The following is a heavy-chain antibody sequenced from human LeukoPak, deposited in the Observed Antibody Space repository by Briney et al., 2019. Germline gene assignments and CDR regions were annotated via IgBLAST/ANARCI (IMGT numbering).Heavy chain of an antibody. CDR3: ARDGDYVWGSYRQPLDY. D-gene: IGHD3-16*02. V-gene: IGHV4-4*02. CDR2: IYHSGST. CDR1: GGSISSSNW. Sequence: PSETLSLTCAVSGGSISSSNWWSWVRQPPGKGLEWIGEIYHSGSTNYNPSLKSRVTISVDKSKNQFSLKLSSVTAADTAVYYCARDGDYVWGSYRQPLDYWGQGTLVTVSS. J-gene: IGHJ4*02.